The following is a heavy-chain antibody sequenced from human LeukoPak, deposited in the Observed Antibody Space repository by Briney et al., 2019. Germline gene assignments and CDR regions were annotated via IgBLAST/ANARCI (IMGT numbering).Heavy chain of an antibody. CDR3: ARDRGDSYTPNGFDI. CDR1: GFTFSSYT. Sequence: GGSLRLSCAASGFTFSSYTMNWVRQAPGEGLEWVSSISSTSSYIYYADSVKGRFTISRDNAKNSLYLQMNSLRPEDTAVFYCARDRGDSYTPNGFDIWGQGTMVTVSS. J-gene: IGHJ3*02. V-gene: IGHV3-21*01. D-gene: IGHD5-24*01. CDR2: ISSTSSYI.